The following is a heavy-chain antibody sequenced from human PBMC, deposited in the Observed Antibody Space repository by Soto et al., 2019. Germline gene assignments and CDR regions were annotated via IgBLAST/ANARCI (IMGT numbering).Heavy chain of an antibody. J-gene: IGHJ6*02. CDR2: IWYDGSIK. V-gene: IGHV3-33*01. Sequence: QEQLVESGGGVVQPGRSLRLSCAASGFTFHTYGMHWVRQIPGKGLQWGAIIWYDGSIKYYADSVRGRFTISRDNSKNTLYLQMNSLRDEDTAVYYCARIDCTGDNCNPYYHYGMDVWGQGTTVTVSS. CDR3: ARIDCTGDNCNPYYHYGMDV. CDR1: GFTFHTYG. D-gene: IGHD2-8*02.